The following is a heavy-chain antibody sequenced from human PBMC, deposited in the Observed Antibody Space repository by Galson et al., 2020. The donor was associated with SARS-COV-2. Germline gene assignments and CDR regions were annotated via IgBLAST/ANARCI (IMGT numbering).Heavy chain of an antibody. Sequence: SETLSLTCAVSGGSISSGGYSWSWIRQPPGKGLEWIGYIYYSGSTYYNPSLKSRVTISVDTSKNQFSLKLSSVTAADTAVYYCARDLYLAAADPYYYGMDVWGQGTTVTVSS. CDR1: GGSISSGGYS. CDR3: ARDLYLAAADPYYYGMDV. V-gene: IGHV4-30-4*07. J-gene: IGHJ6*02. CDR2: IYYSGST. D-gene: IGHD6-13*01.